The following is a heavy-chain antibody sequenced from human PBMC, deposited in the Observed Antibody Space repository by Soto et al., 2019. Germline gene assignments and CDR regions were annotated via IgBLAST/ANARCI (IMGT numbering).Heavy chain of an antibody. CDR3: ATDGFNKPGYYYGMGV. J-gene: IGHJ6*02. D-gene: IGHD6-25*01. CDR1: GFSFSNHG. Sequence: QVRLVESGGGVVQPGGSLRLSCAASGFSFSNHGMHWVRQALGKGLEWVAAIWSDASNKYYADSGKGRFTISRDNSKNTLYLQMNTLRAEDTAVYYCATDGFNKPGYYYGMGVWGQGTTVTVSS. V-gene: IGHV3-33*03. CDR2: IWSDASNK.